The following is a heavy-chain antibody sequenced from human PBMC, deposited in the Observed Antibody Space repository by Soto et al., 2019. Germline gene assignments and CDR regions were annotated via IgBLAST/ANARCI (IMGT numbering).Heavy chain of an antibody. CDR1: GGSISSYY. Sequence: SETLSLTCTVSGGSISSYYWSWIRQPPGKGLEWIGYIYYSGSTNYNPSLKSRVTISVDTSKNQFSLKLSSVTAADTAVYYCARRYGYGFDYWGQGTLVTVSS. D-gene: IGHD1-1*01. CDR3: ARRYGYGFDY. V-gene: IGHV4-59*08. J-gene: IGHJ4*02. CDR2: IYYSGST.